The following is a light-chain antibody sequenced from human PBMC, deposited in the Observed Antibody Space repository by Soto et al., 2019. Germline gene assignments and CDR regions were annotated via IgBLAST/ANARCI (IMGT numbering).Light chain of an antibody. CDR3: QQYDNLPIT. Sequence: DIQMTQSPSSLSASVGDRVTITCQASQDISNYLNWYQQKPGKAPKLLIYDASNLETGVPSRFSGSGSGTEFTFAISSLQPEDIATYYCQQYDNLPITFGQWTRLEIK. CDR2: DAS. CDR1: QDISNY. J-gene: IGKJ5*01. V-gene: IGKV1-33*01.